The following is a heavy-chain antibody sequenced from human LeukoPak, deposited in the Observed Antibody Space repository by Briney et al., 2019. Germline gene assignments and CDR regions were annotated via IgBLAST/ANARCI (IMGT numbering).Heavy chain of an antibody. Sequence: PSETLSLTCTVSGGSISSYYWSWIRQPPGKGLEWIGYIYYSGSTNYNPSLKSRVTISVDTSKNQFSLKLSSVTAADTAVYYCARGRGRYYYGMDVWGQGTTVTVSS. V-gene: IGHV4-59*12. CDR1: GGSISSYY. CDR3: ARGRGRYYYGMDV. J-gene: IGHJ6*02. CDR2: IYYSGST.